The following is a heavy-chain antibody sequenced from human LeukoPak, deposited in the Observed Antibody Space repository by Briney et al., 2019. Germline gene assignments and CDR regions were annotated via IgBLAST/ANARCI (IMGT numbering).Heavy chain of an antibody. CDR3: ARGPVYIDY. CDR2: IYYSGNT. J-gene: IGHJ4*02. CDR1: GGSISTSAYY. V-gene: IGHV4-39*01. D-gene: IGHD1-14*01. Sequence: SETLSLTCIVSGGSISTSAYYWGWIRQPPGEGLQWIGSIYYSGNTYYNSSLKSRVAISVDTSTSQFSLRLSSVTAADTAVYYCARGPVYIDYWGQGTLVTVSS.